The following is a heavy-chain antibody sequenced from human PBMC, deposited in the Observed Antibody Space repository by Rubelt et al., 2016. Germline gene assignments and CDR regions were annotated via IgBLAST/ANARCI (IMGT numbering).Heavy chain of an antibody. J-gene: IGHJ4*02. CDR3: AVVAAEDDY. CDR2: IYYTGST. D-gene: IGHD6-13*01. V-gene: IGHV4-31*03. CDR1: GGSISSGGYY. Sequence: QVQLQESGPGLVKPSQTLSLTCTVSGGSISSGGYYWSWIRQHPGKGLEWIGYIYYTGSTSYNPTLKSRVTISVDTPRNQDSRKLRSGTAADTAVYYCAVVAAEDDYWGQGTLVTVSS.